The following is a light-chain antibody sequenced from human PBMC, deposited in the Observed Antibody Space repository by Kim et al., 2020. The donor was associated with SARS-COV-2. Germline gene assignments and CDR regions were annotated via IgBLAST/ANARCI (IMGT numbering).Light chain of an antibody. V-gene: IGKV1-39*01. Sequence: DIQMTQSPSSLSASVGDRDTITCRASQSISSYLNWYQQKSGEAPKLLIYAASSLHSGVPSRFSGSGSGTDFTLTISSLQPEDFATYYCHQNYNTPMTFGQGTRLEIK. CDR2: AAS. CDR3: HQNYNTPMT. J-gene: IGKJ5*01. CDR1: QSISSY.